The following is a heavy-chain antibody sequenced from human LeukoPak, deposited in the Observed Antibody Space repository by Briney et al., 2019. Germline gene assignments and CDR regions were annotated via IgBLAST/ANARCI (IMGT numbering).Heavy chain of an antibody. CDR3: ARPHYDILTGYYYYYDMDV. CDR1: GYSFTNYW. Sequence: GESLKISCMASGYSFTNYWIGWVRQMPGKGLEWMGIIYPGDSDTRYSPSFQGQVTISADKSISTAYLQWSSLKASDTAMYYCARPHYDILTGYYYYYDMDVWGQGATVTVSS. J-gene: IGHJ6*02. D-gene: IGHD3-9*01. V-gene: IGHV5-51*01. CDR2: IYPGDSDT.